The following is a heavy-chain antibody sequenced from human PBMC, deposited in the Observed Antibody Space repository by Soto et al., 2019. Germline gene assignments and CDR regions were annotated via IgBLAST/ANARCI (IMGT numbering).Heavy chain of an antibody. V-gene: IGHV3-15*07. J-gene: IGHJ3*02. D-gene: IGHD2-8*02. Sequence: EVQLVESGGGLVDPGGSLRLSCEASGFTFSNAWMNWVRQAPGKGLEWVGLIKSKTHGGTTDYASPVKGRFTISRDVYKSTLYLHMNSLKTDDTAVYYCSIVLGRSYCPGGTLYYVVDIWGLGTMGTVSS. CDR3: SIVLGRSYCPGGTLYYVVDI. CDR1: GFTFSNAW. CDR2: IKSKTHGGTT.